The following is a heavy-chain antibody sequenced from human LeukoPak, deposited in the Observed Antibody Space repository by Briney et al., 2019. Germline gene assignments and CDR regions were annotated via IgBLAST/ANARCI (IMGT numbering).Heavy chain of an antibody. V-gene: IGHV4-4*07. Sequence: SETLSLTCTVSGGSISSYYWSWIRQPAGKGLEWIGRIYTSRSTNYNPSLKSRVTMSVDTSKNQFSLKLSSVTAADTAAYYCARAVAYYDILTGYRYYFDYWGQGTLVTVSS. D-gene: IGHD3-9*01. CDR2: IYTSRST. CDR3: ARAVAYYDILTGYRYYFDY. CDR1: GGSISSYY. J-gene: IGHJ4*02.